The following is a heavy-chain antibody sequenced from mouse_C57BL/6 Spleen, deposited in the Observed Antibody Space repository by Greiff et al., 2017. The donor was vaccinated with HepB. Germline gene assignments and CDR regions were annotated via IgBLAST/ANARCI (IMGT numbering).Heavy chain of an antibody. CDR3: ARPYGNYVRYFDY. CDR1: GYTFTSYW. Sequence: VQLQQPGAELVKPGASVKLSCKASGYTFTSYWMHWVKQRPGQGLEWIGMIHPNSGSTNYNEKFKSKATLTVDKSSSTAYMQLSSLTSEDSAVYYCARPYGNYVRYFDYWGQGTTLTVSS. J-gene: IGHJ2*01. V-gene: IGHV1-64*01. CDR2: IHPNSGST. D-gene: IGHD2-1*01.